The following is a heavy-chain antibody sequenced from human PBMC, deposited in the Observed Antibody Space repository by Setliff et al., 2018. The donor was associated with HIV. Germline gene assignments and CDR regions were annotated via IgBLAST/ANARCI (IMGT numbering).Heavy chain of an antibody. Sequence: SETLSLTCSVSGGSISSRSYYWGWIRQPPGKGLEWIGTISYSGNTYCRPSLKSRVTISVDTSKNQFSLRLNSVTAADTDVYYCARQSGYTRGWDIFGVVAGSFDIWGLGTMVTVSS. V-gene: IGHV4-39*01. CDR3: ARQSGYTRGWDIFGVVAGSFDI. CDR1: GGSISSRSYY. D-gene: IGHD3-3*01. J-gene: IGHJ3*02. CDR2: ISYSGNT.